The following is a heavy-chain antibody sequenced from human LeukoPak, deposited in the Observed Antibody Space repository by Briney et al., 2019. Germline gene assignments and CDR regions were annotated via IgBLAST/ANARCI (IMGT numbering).Heavy chain of an antibody. Sequence: GGSLRLSCAASGFTFSSERLNWVRQAPGKGVEWVSTIYSGSEHIYYADSVKGRFTFSRDNAKNSLYLQMDSLRDEDTDVYSCARNLPVADTSHYFDSWRQGALVTASS. CDR3: ARNLPVADTSHYFDS. V-gene: IGHV3-21*01. CDR2: IYSGSEHI. D-gene: IGHD6-19*01. CDR1: GFTFSSER. J-gene: IGHJ4*02.